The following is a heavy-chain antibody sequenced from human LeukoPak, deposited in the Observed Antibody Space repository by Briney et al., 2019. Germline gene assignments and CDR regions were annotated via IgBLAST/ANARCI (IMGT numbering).Heavy chain of an antibody. CDR1: GFTFRSYS. J-gene: IGHJ4*02. V-gene: IGHV3-48*04. D-gene: IGHD6-13*01. Sequence: PGGSLRLSWAASGFTFRSYSMNWVRQAPGKGLEWVSYISSSSSTIYYADSVKGRFTISRDNAKNSLYLQMNSLRAEDTAVYYCARDALRIAAAATRFDYWGQGTLVTVSS. CDR2: ISSSSSTI. CDR3: ARDALRIAAAATRFDY.